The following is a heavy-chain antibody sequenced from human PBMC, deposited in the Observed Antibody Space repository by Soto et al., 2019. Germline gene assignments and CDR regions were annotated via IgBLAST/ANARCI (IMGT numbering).Heavy chain of an antibody. CDR2: ISGNGGGT. D-gene: IGHD3-10*01. Sequence: GGSLRLSCAASGVTFSNYGMTWVRQAPGKGLEWVAAISGNGGGTYYADSVKGRFTISRDDSKNTLYLQMNSLRAEDTAVYYCAKDLHRIGLLWFGELLFDYWGQGTLVTVSS. CDR3: AKDLHRIGLLWFGELLFDY. CDR1: GVTFSNYG. J-gene: IGHJ4*02. V-gene: IGHV3-23*01.